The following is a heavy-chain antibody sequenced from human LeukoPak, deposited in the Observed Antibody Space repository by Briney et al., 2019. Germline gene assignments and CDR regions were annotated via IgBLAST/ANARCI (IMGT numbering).Heavy chain of an antibody. CDR2: ISYDGSNK. J-gene: IGHJ4*02. CDR1: GFTFSSYA. D-gene: IGHD3-3*01. V-gene: IGHV3-30*01. CDR3: ARVPYDFWSGYYSD. Sequence: GGSLRLSCAASGFTFSSYAMHWVRQAPGKGLAREAVISYDGSNKYYADSVKGRFTISRDNSKNTLYLQMNSLRAEDTAVYYCARVPYDFWSGYYSDWGQGTLVTVSS.